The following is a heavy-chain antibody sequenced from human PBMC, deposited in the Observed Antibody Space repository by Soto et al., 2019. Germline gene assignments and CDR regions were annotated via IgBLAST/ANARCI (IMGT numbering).Heavy chain of an antibody. CDR2: IYYSGST. J-gene: IGHJ4*02. D-gene: IGHD3-10*01. V-gene: IGHV4-61*05. CDR1: GVSISSSSYY. Sequence: SVTLSLTCTVSGVSISSSSYYWRWIRQPPGKGLEWIGYIYYSGSTNYNPSLKSRVTISVDTSKNQFSLKLNSMTAADTAVYYCARHNYGSGSTYFDYWGQGTLVTVSS. CDR3: ARHNYGSGSTYFDY.